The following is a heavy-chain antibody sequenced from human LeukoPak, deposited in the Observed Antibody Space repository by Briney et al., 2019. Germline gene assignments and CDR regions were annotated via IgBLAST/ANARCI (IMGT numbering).Heavy chain of an antibody. J-gene: IGHJ6*02. V-gene: IGHV1-46*01. CDR2: INPSGGNI. D-gene: IGHD2-2*01. CDR3: ARDQVIVVVPVGSSRVPSPVDLNYYFYGMDV. Sequence: GASVKVSCKASGYTFTSYYMHWVRQAPGQGLEWLGVINPSGGNITFAQKFQGRVTMTRDTSTNTVYMELSSLRSEDTAVYYCARDQVIVVVPVGSSRVPSPVDLNYYFYGMDVWGQGTTVTVSS. CDR1: GYTFTSYY.